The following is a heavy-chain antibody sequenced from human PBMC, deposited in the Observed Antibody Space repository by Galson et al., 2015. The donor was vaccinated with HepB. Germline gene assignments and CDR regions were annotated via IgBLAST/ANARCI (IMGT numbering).Heavy chain of an antibody. CDR2: ISPTSTTI. V-gene: IGHV3-48*01. J-gene: IGHJ5*02. Sequence: SLRLSCAATGLTFSSYNMNRVRQAPGKGLEWISFISPTSTTIHYADSVKGRFTISRDNAKNSLFLQMNSLRAEDTAVYYCARGSYASDGPVAWGQGTLVTVSS. D-gene: IGHD2-2*01. CDR1: GLTFSSYN. CDR3: ARGSYASDGPVA.